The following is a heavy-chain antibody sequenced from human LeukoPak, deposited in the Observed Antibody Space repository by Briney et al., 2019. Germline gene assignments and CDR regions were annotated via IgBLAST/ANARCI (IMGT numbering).Heavy chain of an antibody. CDR1: GGTFSSYA. CDR2: IIPIFGTA. Sequence: GASVKVSCKASGGTFSSYAISWVRQAPGQGLEWMGGIIPIFGTANYAQKFQGRVTITADESTSTAYMELSSLTSEDTAVYYCARALTYYYDSSGYGADYWGQGTLVTVAS. V-gene: IGHV1-69*13. D-gene: IGHD3-22*01. J-gene: IGHJ4*02. CDR3: ARALTYYYDSSGYGADY.